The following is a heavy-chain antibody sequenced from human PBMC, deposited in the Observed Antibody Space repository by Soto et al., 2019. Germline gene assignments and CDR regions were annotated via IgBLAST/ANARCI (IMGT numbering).Heavy chain of an antibody. Sequence: EVQLVESGGGLVQPGGSLKLSCAASGLTFSDSAIHWVRQASGKGLEWVGRIRSKTNNYATTYAASVKGRFTISRDDSKNTAYLKMNSLKNEDTAVYYCTRPKNELRVYSYNGIDVWGQGTTVTVSS. CDR3: TRPKNELRVYSYNGIDV. D-gene: IGHD1-7*01. V-gene: IGHV3-73*02. CDR2: IRSKTNNYAT. J-gene: IGHJ6*02. CDR1: GLTFSDSA.